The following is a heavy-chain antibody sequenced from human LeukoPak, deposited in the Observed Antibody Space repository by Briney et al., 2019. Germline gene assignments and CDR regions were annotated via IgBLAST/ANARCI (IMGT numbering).Heavy chain of an antibody. V-gene: IGHV4-4*07. CDR2: IYPSGTT. CDR1: GASISSSH. D-gene: IGHD3-16*02. J-gene: IGHJ6*03. CDR3: ARDSPRDNIVYYYYMDV. Sequence: PSETLSLTCTVSGASISSSHWSWIRQPAGKGLEWIGRIYPSGTTNYNPFFASRVTISLDKSKNLFTLTLTSVTAADTAMYYCARDSPRDNIVYYYYMDVWGKGTTVTVSS.